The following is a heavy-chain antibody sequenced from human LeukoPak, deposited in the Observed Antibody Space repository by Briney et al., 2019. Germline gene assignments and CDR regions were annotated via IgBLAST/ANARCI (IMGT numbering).Heavy chain of an antibody. CDR3: AFRGPMIDQHNWFDP. D-gene: IGHD2-21*01. Sequence: GASVKVSCKASGGASGGTFNTYVINWLRQAPGQGLEWVGGIVPIFGRANYAQKFQGRVTIIADEPTSTVYMELSGLRSEDTAVYYCAFRGPMIDQHNWFDPWGQGTQVTVSS. CDR1: GGTFNTYV. J-gene: IGHJ5*02. V-gene: IGHV1-69*13. CDR2: IVPIFGRA.